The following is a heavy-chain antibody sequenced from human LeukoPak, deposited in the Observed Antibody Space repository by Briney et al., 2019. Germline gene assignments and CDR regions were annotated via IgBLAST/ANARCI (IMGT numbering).Heavy chain of an antibody. CDR1: GFTFSSYW. CDR2: INSDGSST. CDR3: AREMSGYSPFDY. J-gene: IGHJ4*02. D-gene: IGHD5-18*01. Sequence: SGGSLRLSCAASGFTFSSYWMHWVRQAPGKGLVWVSRINSDGSSTSYADSVKGRFTISRDNAKNTLYQQMNSLRAEDRAVYYCAREMSGYSPFDYWGQGTLVSVSS. V-gene: IGHV3-74*01.